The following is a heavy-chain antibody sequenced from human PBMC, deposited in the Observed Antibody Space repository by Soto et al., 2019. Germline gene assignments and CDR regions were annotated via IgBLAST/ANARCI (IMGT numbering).Heavy chain of an antibody. CDR1: GFTFSDSY. V-gene: IGHV3-11*01. CDR2: ITFSGNTV. CDR3: ARVSWREKYGRDV. J-gene: IGHJ6*02. Sequence: QVQLVESGGGLVKPGGSLRLSCAASGFTFSDSYMSWIRQAPGKGLEWISYITFSGNTVYYADSLKGRFTISRDNGKNSLYLQMNRLRAEDTAVYYCARVSWREKYGRDVWGQGTTVTVSS.